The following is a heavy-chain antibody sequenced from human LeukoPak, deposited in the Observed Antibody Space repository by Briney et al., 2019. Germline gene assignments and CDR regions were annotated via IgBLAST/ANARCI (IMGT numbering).Heavy chain of an antibody. J-gene: IGHJ6*02. D-gene: IGHD2-8*01. CDR1: GYTFTGYY. CDR3: ARDAGRYCTNGVCYTGYYYGMDV. Sequence: ASVTVSCKASGYTFTGYYMHWVRQAPGQGLEWMGWINPNSGGTNYAQKFQGWVTMTRDTSISTAYMELSRLRSDDTAVYYCARDAGRYCTNGVCYTGYYYGMDVWGQGTTVTVSS. CDR2: INPNSGGT. V-gene: IGHV1-2*04.